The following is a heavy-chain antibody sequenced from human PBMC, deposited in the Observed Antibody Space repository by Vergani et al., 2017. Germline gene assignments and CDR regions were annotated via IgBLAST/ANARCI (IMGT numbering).Heavy chain of an antibody. CDR2: ISGHGDRT. D-gene: IGHD6-13*01. CDR3: AKEPQQLVFSGWFDP. J-gene: IGHJ5*02. CDR1: GFSFNSYW. Sequence: DVHLAESGGGFFQPGGSLRLSCSASGFSFNSYWMHWVRQTSGKGLEWVSAISGHGDRTYYADSVKGRFTIYRDNSKNTLYLQMNSLRAEDTAVYYCAKEPQQLVFSGWFDPWGQGTLVTVSS. V-gene: IGHV3-23*04.